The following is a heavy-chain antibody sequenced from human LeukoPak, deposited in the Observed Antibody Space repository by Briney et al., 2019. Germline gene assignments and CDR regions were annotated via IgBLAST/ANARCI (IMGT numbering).Heavy chain of an antibody. Sequence: SVKVSCKASGGTFSSYAISWVRQAPGQGLEWMGGIIPIFGTAHYAQKFQGRVTITADESTSTAYMELSSLRSEDTAVYYCASSPMVRGVFDPWGQGTLVTVSS. J-gene: IGHJ5*02. CDR2: IIPIFGTA. D-gene: IGHD3-10*01. V-gene: IGHV1-69*13. CDR1: GGTFSSYA. CDR3: ASSPMVRGVFDP.